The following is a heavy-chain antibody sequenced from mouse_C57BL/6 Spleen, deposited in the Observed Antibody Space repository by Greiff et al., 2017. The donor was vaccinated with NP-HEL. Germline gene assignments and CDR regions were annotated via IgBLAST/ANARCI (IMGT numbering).Heavy chain of an antibody. CDR3: ARGGGYYDYDYAMDY. CDR1: GYTFTSYW. V-gene: IGHV1-55*01. Sequence: QVQLQQSGAELARPGASVKMSCKASGYTFTSYWITWVKQRPGQGLEWIGEIYPGSGSTNYNEKFKSKATLTVDTSSSTAYMQLSSLTSEDSAVYYCARGGGYYDYDYAMDYWGQGTSVTVSS. J-gene: IGHJ4*01. CDR2: IYPGSGST. D-gene: IGHD2-4*01.